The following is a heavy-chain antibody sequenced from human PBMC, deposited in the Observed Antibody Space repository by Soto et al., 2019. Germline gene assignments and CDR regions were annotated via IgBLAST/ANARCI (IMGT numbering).Heavy chain of an antibody. CDR1: GYTFTSYG. J-gene: IGHJ5*02. CDR3: ARATQMSNRGVMGLFDP. Sequence: QVQLVQSGADVKKPGASVKVSCKASGYTFTSYGISWVRQAPGQGLEWVGWISPYNGDTNYAQKLQGRVTMTTDTFTSTAYMELRSLIFHDTAVYYCARATQMSNRGVMGLFDPWGQGTLVTVSS. V-gene: IGHV1-18*01. D-gene: IGHD5-12*01. CDR2: ISPYNGDT.